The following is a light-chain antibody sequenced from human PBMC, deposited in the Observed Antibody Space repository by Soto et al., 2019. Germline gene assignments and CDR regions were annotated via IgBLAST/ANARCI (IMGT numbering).Light chain of an antibody. CDR2: GTS. CDR3: QRYGSSPLYA. J-gene: IGKJ2*01. CDR1: QSVNSDY. V-gene: IGKV3-20*01. Sequence: EIVLTQSPGTLSLSPGERATFSCRASQSVNSDYLAWYQQRPGLAPRLLIYGTSNRATGIPDRFIGSGSGTDFPLTINTLEPEDFAVYYCQRYGSSPLYAFGQGTKLEIK.